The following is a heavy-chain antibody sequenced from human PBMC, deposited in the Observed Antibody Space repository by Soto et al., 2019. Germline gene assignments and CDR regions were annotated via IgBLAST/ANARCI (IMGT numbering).Heavy chain of an antibody. J-gene: IGHJ4*02. CDR1: GYTFTSYA. D-gene: IGHD3-22*01. V-gene: IGHV1-3*01. CDR2: INAGNGNT. CDR3: ARAEIDYYDSSGLDY. Sequence: ASVKVSCKASGYTFTSYAMHWVRQAPGQRLEWMGWINAGNGNTKYSQKFQGRVTITRDTSASTAYMELSSLRSEDTAVYYCARAEIDYYDSSGLDYWGQGTLVTVSS.